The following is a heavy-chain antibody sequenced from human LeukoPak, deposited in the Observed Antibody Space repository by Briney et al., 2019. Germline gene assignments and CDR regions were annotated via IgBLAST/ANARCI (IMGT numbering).Heavy chain of an antibody. CDR2: ISPSSGDT. D-gene: IGHD6-19*01. CDR1: GYTFTGHY. J-gene: IGHJ6*03. Sequence: ASVKVSCKASGYTFTGHYMHRVRQAPGQGLEWMGWISPSSGDTDYSQRFQGRVTMTRDTSISTAYMELSRLRSDDTAVYFCARAAIAVAGDYHYHYMDVWGKGTTVTVSS. CDR3: ARAAIAVAGDYHYHYMDV. V-gene: IGHV1-2*02.